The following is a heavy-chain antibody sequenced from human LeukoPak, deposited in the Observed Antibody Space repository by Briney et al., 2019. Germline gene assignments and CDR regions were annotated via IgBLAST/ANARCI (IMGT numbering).Heavy chain of an antibody. V-gene: IGHV3-7*01. D-gene: IGHD3-22*01. CDR3: AKDQYYYDTSGYPIY. J-gene: IGHJ4*02. CDR2: IKQDGSEK. CDR1: GFTFSSYW. Sequence: GGSLRLSCAASGFTFSSYWMSWVRQAPGKGLEWVANIKQDGSEKYYVDSVKGRFTISRDNSKNTLYLEMNSLRAEDTAVYYCAKDQYYYDTSGYPIYWGQGTLVTVSS.